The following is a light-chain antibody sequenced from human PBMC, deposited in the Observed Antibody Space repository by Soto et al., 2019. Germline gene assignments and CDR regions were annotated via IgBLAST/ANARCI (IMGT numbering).Light chain of an antibody. CDR1: SSDVGGYNY. CDR3: SSYAGNHIV. V-gene: IGLV2-8*01. J-gene: IGLJ1*01. CDR2: DVS. Sequence: QSVLTQPPSASGSPGQSVTISCTGTSSDVGGYNYVSWYQQHPGKAPKLMIYDVSKLPSGFPDRFSGSKSGNTASLTVSGLQAEDEADYYCSSYAGNHIVFGTGTKVTV.